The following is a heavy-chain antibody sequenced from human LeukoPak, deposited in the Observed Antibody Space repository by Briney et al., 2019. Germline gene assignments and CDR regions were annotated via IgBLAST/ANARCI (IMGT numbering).Heavy chain of an antibody. Sequence: PSETLSLTCTVSGGSISSSSYYCGWIRQPPGKGLEWIGSIYYNGNTYYNPSLKSRVTISVDTSKNQFSLKLSSVTAADTAVYYCAGKDRGWGYFDYWGQGALVTVSS. CDR1: GGSISSSSYY. CDR3: AGKDRGWGYFDY. J-gene: IGHJ4*02. V-gene: IGHV4-39*01. CDR2: IYYNGNT. D-gene: IGHD3-10*01.